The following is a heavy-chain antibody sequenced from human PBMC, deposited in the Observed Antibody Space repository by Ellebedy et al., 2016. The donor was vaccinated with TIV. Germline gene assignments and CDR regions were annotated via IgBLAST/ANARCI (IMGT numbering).Heavy chain of an antibody. V-gene: IGHV1-69*13. CDR2: TIPIFGTA. D-gene: IGHD3-16*01. Sequence: AASVKVSCKASGGTFSTYAISWVRQAPGHGLEWMGGTIPIFGTASYAQKFQGRVTITADESTSTAYMELSSLRSEDTALYYCARIGGGVSGTSFDVWGQGTIVTVSS. CDR1: GGTFSTYA. CDR3: ARIGGGVSGTSFDV. J-gene: IGHJ3*01.